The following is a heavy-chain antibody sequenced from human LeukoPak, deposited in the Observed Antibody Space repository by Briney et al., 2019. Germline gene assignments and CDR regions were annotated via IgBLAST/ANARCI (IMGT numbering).Heavy chain of an antibody. CDR1: GFTFSSYS. Sequence: PGGSLRLSCAASGFTFSSYSMNWVRQAPGKGLEWVSSISSSSSYIYYADSVKGRFTISRDNAKNSLYLQMNSLRAEDTAVYYCARDGGYYYDSSGLGSPLDYWGQGTLVTVSS. D-gene: IGHD3-22*01. V-gene: IGHV3-21*01. J-gene: IGHJ4*02. CDR2: ISSSSSYI. CDR3: ARDGGYYYDSSGLGSPLDY.